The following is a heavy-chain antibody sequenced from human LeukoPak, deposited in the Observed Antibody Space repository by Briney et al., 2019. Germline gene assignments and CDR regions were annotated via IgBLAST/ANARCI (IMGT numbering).Heavy chain of an antibody. V-gene: IGHV3-21*04. CDR1: GFTFSDYH. CDR2: ISSASNYI. J-gene: IGHJ4*02. CDR3: AKDGGLWVSAHWGDS. D-gene: IGHD7-27*01. Sequence: GGSLRLSCAASGFTFSDYHMNWVRQAPGKGLEWVAYISSASNYIYYADSVKGRLTVSRDNSKNTLYLQMNSLRAEDTAVYYCAKDGGLWVSAHWGDSWGRGTLVTVSS.